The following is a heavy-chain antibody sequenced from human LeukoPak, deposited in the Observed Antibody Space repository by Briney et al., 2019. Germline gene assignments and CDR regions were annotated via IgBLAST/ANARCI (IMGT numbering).Heavy chain of an antibody. V-gene: IGHV3-49*03. D-gene: IGHD4/OR15-4a*01. CDR3: TRGLREPADYYYYYGMDV. CDR2: IRSKAYGGTT. J-gene: IGHJ6*02. Sequence: GGSLRLSCTASGFTFDDYAMSWFRKAPGKGLEWVGFIRSKAYGGTTEYAASVKGRFTISRDDSKSIAYLQMNSLKTEDTAVYFCTRGLREPADYYYYYGMDVWGQGTTVTVSS. CDR1: GFTFDDYA.